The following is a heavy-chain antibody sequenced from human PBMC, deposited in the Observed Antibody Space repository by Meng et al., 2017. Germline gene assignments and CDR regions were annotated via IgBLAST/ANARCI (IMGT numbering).Heavy chain of an antibody. Sequence: VQLQQWGAGLLKPSEPLSLTCAVYGGSFSGYYWSWIRQPPGKGLEWIGEINHSGSTNYNPSLKSRVTISVDTSKNQFSLKLSSVTAADTAVYYCAREVVAALDYWGQGTLVTVSS. D-gene: IGHD2-15*01. V-gene: IGHV4-34*01. CDR3: AREVVAALDY. CDR2: INHSGST. J-gene: IGHJ4*02. CDR1: GGSFSGYY.